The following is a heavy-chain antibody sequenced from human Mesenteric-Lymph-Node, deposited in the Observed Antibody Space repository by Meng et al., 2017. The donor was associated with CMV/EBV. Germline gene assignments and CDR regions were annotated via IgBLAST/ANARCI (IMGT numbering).Heavy chain of an antibody. Sequence: CAASGLTFSSYAMSWVRQAPGKGLEWVSAISGIGGSTYYADSVKGRFTISRDNSKNTLYLQMNSLRAEDTAVYYCAKDDSSGYYSDYWGQGTLVTVSS. J-gene: IGHJ4*02. V-gene: IGHV3-23*01. CDR1: GLTFSSYA. CDR2: ISGIGGST. CDR3: AKDDSSGYYSDY. D-gene: IGHD3-22*01.